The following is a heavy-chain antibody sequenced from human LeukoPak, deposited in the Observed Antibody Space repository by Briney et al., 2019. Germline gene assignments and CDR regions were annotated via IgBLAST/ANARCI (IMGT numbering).Heavy chain of an antibody. J-gene: IGHJ6*03. Sequence: GGSLRLSCAASGFTFSNYSMSWFRQAPGKGLEWVSAISGSGGGTYYVDSVKGRFTISRDNARNTLYLQMNSLRAEDTAVYYCAKFPDHNDDSSGAYYYYCYMDVWGQGTTVTVSS. CDR1: GFTFSNYS. V-gene: IGHV3-23*01. CDR2: ISGSGGGT. D-gene: IGHD3-22*01. CDR3: AKFPDHNDDSSGAYYYYCYMDV.